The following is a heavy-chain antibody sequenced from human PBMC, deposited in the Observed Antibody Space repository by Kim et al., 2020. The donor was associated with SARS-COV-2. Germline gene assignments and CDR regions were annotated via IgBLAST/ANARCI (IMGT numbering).Heavy chain of an antibody. D-gene: IGHD4-4*01. CDR3: AREDYSIQPYGMDV. J-gene: IGHJ6*02. V-gene: IGHV4-34*01. CDR2: INHSGST. CDR1: GGSFSGYY. Sequence: SETLSLTCAVYGGSFSGYYWSWIRQPPGKGLEWIGEINHSGSTNYNPSLKSRVTISVDTSKNQFSLKLSSVTAADTAVYYCAREDYSIQPYGMDVWGQGTTVTVSS.